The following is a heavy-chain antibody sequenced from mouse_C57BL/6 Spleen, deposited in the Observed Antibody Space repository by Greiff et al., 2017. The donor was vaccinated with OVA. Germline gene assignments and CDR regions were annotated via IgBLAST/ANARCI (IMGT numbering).Heavy chain of an antibody. CDR3: AKRDYDYDEGLTWYFDV. Sequence: EVQLQQSGPELVKPGASVKISCKASGYTFTDYYMNWVKQSHGKSLEWIGDINPNNGGTSYNQKFKGKATLTVDKSSSIAYMELRSLTSEDSAVYYCAKRDYDYDEGLTWYFDVWGTGTTVTVSS. D-gene: IGHD2-4*01. CDR1: GYTFTDYY. J-gene: IGHJ1*03. V-gene: IGHV1-26*01. CDR2: INPNNGGT.